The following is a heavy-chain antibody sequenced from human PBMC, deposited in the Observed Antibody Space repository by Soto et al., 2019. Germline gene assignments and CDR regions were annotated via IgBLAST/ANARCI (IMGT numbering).Heavy chain of an antibody. V-gene: IGHV3-30*03. D-gene: IGHD1-26*01. CDR1: GYTFSHYG. J-gene: IGHJ4*02. CDR2: ISYDGSNK. Sequence: QVQLVESGGGVVQPGRSLRLSCAACGYTFSHYGIHWVRQAPGKGLEWLAVISYDGSNKHYADSVKGRFTVSRDNSKNTLYRQMNSLRAEDTAVYFCARYSGKYQGPIDYWGQATLVTVSS. CDR3: ARYSGKYQGPIDY.